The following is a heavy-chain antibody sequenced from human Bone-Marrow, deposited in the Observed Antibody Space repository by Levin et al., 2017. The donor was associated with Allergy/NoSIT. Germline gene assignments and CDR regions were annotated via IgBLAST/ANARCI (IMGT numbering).Heavy chain of an antibody. Sequence: ESLKISCAASGFIFSNYAMIWVRQAPGKGLQWVSAISGSDGGPYDGYTYYVDSVKGRFSISRDDSKNTLYLHMNSLTADDTGIYYCAKSAPGAVAGTSDWFDPWGQGTLVTVSS. CDR1: GFIFSNYA. CDR2: ISGSDGGPYDGYT. D-gene: IGHD6-19*01. V-gene: IGHV3-23*01. J-gene: IGHJ5*02. CDR3: AKSAPGAVAGTSDWFDP.